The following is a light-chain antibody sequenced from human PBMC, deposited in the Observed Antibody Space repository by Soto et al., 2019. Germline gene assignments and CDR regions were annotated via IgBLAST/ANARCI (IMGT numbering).Light chain of an antibody. CDR2: DTD. CDR1: SSNIGKNF. CDR3: ASWDSRLSVYV. V-gene: IGLV1-51*01. Sequence: QSVLTQPHSVSAAPGQRVTLSGSGSSSNIGKNFVSWYQQLPGPAPKLLIYDTDTRPSGILDRFSGSKSGTSATLGITGLQTGDDADYYCASWDSRLSVYVFGTGTKVTVL. J-gene: IGLJ1*01.